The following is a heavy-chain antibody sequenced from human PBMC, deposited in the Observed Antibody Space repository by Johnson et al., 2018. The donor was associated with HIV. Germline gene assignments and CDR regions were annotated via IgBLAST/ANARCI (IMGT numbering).Heavy chain of an antibody. J-gene: IGHJ3*02. V-gene: IGHV3-23*04. CDR2: IGNTGART. Sequence: VQLVESGGGLVQPGGSLRLSCSSSGFTFRTYAMSWVRQAPGKGLEWVSLIGNTGARTYYSDSVKGRFTISRDNSKNTLYLQMNTLRAEDTAIYYCARERDSGDSLHRRLRAFDIWGQGKMVTVSS. D-gene: IGHD4-17*01. CDR3: ARERDSGDSLHRRLRAFDI. CDR1: GFTFRTYA.